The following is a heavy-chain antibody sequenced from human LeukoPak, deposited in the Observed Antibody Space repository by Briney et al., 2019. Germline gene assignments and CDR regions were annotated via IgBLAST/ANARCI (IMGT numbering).Heavy chain of an antibody. CDR3: ARISAVAGAPGALDI. V-gene: IGHV3-30*19. D-gene: IGHD6-19*01. CDR2: ISYDATIK. J-gene: IGHJ3*02. Sequence: GGSLRLSCAASGFTFSSYGMHWVRQAPGRGLEWVAAISYDATIKYYADSVKGRFTNSRDNSKNTLYLHMDSLRAEDTAVYFCARISAVAGAPGALDIWGHGTMVTVSS. CDR1: GFTFSSYG.